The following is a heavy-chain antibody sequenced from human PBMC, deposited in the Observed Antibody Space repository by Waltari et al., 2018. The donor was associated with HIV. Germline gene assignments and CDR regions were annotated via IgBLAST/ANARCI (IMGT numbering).Heavy chain of an antibody. V-gene: IGHV4-34*01. J-gene: IGHJ3*02. CDR2: INHSGST. CDR1: GGSFSGYY. Sequence: QVQLQQWGAGLLKPSETLSLTCAVYGGSFSGYYWSWLRQPPGKGLEWIGEINHSGSTNYTPSLKIRVTIAVDTSKNQFSLKLSSVTAADTAVYYCARGGYYDSSGPRGAFDIWGQGTMVTVSS. CDR3: ARGGYYDSSGPRGAFDI. D-gene: IGHD3-22*01.